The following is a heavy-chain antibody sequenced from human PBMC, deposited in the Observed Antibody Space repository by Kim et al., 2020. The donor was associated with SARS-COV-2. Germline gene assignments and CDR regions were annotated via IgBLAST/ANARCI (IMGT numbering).Heavy chain of an antibody. V-gene: IGHV3-13*04. D-gene: IGHD3-22*01. Sequence: GGSLRLSCAASGFTFSSYDMHWVRQATGKGLEWVSAIGTAGDTYYPGSVKGRFTISRENAKNSLYLQMNSLRAGDTAVYYCARGAQRNMYYYDSSGYPPNVDYWGQGTLVTVSS. CDR1: GFTFSSYD. CDR3: ARGAQRNMYYYDSSGYPPNVDY. CDR2: IGTAGDT. J-gene: IGHJ4*02.